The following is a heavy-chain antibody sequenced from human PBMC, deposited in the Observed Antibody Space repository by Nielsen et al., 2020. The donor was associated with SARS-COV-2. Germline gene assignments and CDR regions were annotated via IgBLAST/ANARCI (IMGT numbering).Heavy chain of an antibody. J-gene: IGHJ6*02. D-gene: IGHD6-19*01. CDR2: IRSKANSYAT. V-gene: IGHV3-73*01. CDR1: GFTFSGSA. Sequence: GESLKISCAASGFTFSGSAMHWVRQASGKGLEWVGRIRSKANSYATAYAASVKGRFTISRDDSKNTAYLQMNSLKTEDTAVYYCTRGVAGMNGMDVWGQGTTVTVSS. CDR3: TRGVAGMNGMDV.